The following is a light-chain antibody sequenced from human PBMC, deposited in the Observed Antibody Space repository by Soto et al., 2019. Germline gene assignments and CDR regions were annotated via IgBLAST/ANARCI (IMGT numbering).Light chain of an antibody. CDR1: NIGSKS. CDR2: DDS. Sequence: SYELTPPPSVSVAPGQTARVPCGGNNIGSKSAHRYQQKPGQAPILVVYDDSVRPSGIPERFSGSNSGNTATLTISRVEAGDEADYYCQVWDSSSDHYVFGTGTKVTVL. J-gene: IGLJ1*01. CDR3: QVWDSSSDHYV. V-gene: IGLV3-21*02.